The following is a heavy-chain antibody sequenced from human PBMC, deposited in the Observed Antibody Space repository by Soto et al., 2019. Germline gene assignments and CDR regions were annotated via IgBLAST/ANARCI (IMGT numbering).Heavy chain of an antibody. D-gene: IGHD2-15*01. CDR1: GDGVSSNSAA. V-gene: IGHV6-1*01. CDR3: ARGMGHCSGGSCAYGMDV. J-gene: IGHJ6*02. Sequence: PSQTLSLTCAISGDGVSSNSAAWNWIRQSPSRGLEWLGRTYYRSKRYNDYAVSVKSRITINPDTSKNQFSLQLNSVTPEDTAVYYCARGMGHCSGGSCAYGMDVWGQGTTVTVSS. CDR2: TYYRSKRYN.